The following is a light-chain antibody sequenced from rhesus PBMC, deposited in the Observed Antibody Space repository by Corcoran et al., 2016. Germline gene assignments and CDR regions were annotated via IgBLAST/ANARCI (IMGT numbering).Light chain of an antibody. CDR2: EVS. V-gene: IGKV2-90*01. CDR3: MQGIQLPYS. Sequence: DIVMTQAPLSLPVSPGEPASISCRSSQSLLLRGGEIYLYWYLQKPGQSPHLLSNEVSNRASGVPDRFSGRGAGTDFTLKISRVEAEDVGLYYCMQGIQLPYSFGQGTKGEIK. CDR1: QSLLLRGGEIY. J-gene: IGKJ2*01.